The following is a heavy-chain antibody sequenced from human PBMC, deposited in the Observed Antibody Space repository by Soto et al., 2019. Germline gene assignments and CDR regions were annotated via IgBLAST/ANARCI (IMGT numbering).Heavy chain of an antibody. J-gene: IGHJ4*02. Sequence: QVQLVQSGAEVKKPGDSVKVSCKASGDTFNTNDFNWVRQATGQGLEWMGWMNPASGTTGFAQKFQGGVSLTMDTSTSIAYMELISLTSEDTAMYYCTRGISDSWGQGTLVTVSS. V-gene: IGHV1-8*01. D-gene: IGHD3-3*02. CDR3: TRGISDS. CDR2: MNPASGTT. CDR1: GDTFNTND.